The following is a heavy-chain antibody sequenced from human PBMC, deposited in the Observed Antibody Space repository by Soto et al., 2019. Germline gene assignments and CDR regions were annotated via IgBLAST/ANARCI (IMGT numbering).Heavy chain of an antibody. CDR3: ARSGGTPVVAYCGGDCYVWSWYFDL. CDR1: GGTFSSYA. CDR2: IIPIFGTA. Sequence: QVQLVQSGAEVKKPGSSVKVSCKASGGTFSSYAISWVRQAPGQGLEWMGGIIPIFGTANYAQKLQGRVTITADESTSTAYMELSSLRSEDTAVYYCARSGGTPVVAYCGGDCYVWSWYFDLWGRGTLVTVSS. J-gene: IGHJ2*01. D-gene: IGHD2-21*02. V-gene: IGHV1-69*12.